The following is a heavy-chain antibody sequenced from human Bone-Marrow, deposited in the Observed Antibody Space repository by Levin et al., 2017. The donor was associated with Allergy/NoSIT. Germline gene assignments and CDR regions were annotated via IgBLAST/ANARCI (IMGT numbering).Heavy chain of an antibody. CDR2: INSDGSVI. V-gene: IGHV3-74*01. Sequence: HAGGSLRLSCAVSGFPLKDYWMHWVRQAPGKGLVWVADINSDGSVITYAASVTGRFTISRDNAKNTLFLQMDSLRGEDTGVYYCVRQFSGSGDLWGPGTLVTVSS. CDR3: VRQFSGSGDL. CDR1: GFPLKDYW. J-gene: IGHJ5*02. D-gene: IGHD3-10*01.